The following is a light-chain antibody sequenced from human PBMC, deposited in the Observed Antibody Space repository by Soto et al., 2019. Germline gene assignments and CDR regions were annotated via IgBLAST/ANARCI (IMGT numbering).Light chain of an antibody. Sequence: QSVLAQPRSVSGSPGHSVTISCTGTSSDVGGYNYVSWYQQHPGKAPKVIIYDVSKRPSGVPDRFSGTKSGNTASLTISGLQAEDEADYYCCSYAGSYSYVFGTGTKVTVI. CDR1: SSDVGGYNY. J-gene: IGLJ1*01. V-gene: IGLV2-11*01. CDR3: CSYAGSYSYV. CDR2: DVS.